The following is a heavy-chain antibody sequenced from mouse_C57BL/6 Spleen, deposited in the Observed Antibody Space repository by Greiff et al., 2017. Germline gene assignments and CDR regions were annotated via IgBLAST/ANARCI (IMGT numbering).Heavy chain of an antibody. J-gene: IGHJ2*01. CDR3: AREGWSPYFDY. CDR2: IYPGDGDT. CDR1: GYAFSSYW. D-gene: IGHD2-3*01. V-gene: IGHV1-80*01. Sequence: QVQLQQSGAELVKPGASVKISCKASGYAFSSYWMNWVKQRPGKGLEWIGQIYPGDGDTNYNGKFKGKATLTADKSSSTAYMQLSSLTSEDSAVYFCAREGWSPYFDYWGQGTTLTVSS.